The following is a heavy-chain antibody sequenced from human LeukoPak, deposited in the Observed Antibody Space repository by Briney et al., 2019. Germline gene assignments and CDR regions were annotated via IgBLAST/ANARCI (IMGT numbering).Heavy chain of an antibody. V-gene: IGHV1-18*01. D-gene: IGHD2-2*01. CDR3: ARVEDCSSTSCYTYFDY. J-gene: IGHJ4*02. CDR1: GYTFTSYG. CDR2: ISAYNGNT. Sequence: ASVKVSCKASGYTFTSYGISWVRQAPGQGLEWMGWISAYNGNTNYAQKLQGRVTMTTDTSTSTAYMELRSLRSDDTAVYYCARVEDCSSTSCYTYFDYWGQGTLVTVSS.